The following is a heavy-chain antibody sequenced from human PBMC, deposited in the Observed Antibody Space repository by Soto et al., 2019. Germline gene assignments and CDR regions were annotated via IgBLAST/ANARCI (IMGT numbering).Heavy chain of an antibody. CDR3: TRKTPAKGMAV. J-gene: IGHJ6*04. V-gene: IGHV3-13*01. Sequence: EVQLVESGGGLVQPGGSLRLSCAASGFTLSGYDIHWVRQGTGKGLELVSGIGSAGDTYYEDYVKGRFTISRENAKTSLYLQTVRLRVGDTAVYYCTRKTPAKGMAVRGSRPRVTVSS. CDR1: GFTLSGYD. CDR2: IGSAGDT.